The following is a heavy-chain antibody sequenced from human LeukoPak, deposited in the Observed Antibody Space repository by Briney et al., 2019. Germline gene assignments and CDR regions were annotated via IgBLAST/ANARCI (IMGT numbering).Heavy chain of an antibody. CDR2: INPSGGST. D-gene: IGHD3-22*01. CDR1: GYTFTSYY. J-gene: IGHJ3*02. Sequence: GASVEVSCKASGYTFTSYYMHWVRQAPGQGLEWMGIINPSGGSTSYAQKFQGRVTMTRDTSTSTVYMELSSLRSEDTAVYYCARHRYYYDSSEPAFDIWGQGTMVTVSS. CDR3: ARHRYYYDSSEPAFDI. V-gene: IGHV1-46*01.